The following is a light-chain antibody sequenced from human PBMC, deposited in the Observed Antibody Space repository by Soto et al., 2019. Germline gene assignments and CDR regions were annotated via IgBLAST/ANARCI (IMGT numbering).Light chain of an antibody. CDR1: SSDVGSYNG. CDR3: SSYTSSSTYV. V-gene: IGLV2-18*02. J-gene: IGLJ1*01. CDR2: DVS. Sequence: QSVLTQPPSVSGSPGQSVAISCTGTSSDVGSYNGVSWYQQPPGTAPKLMIYDVSNRPSGVPDRFSGSKSGNTASLTISWLQAEDEADYYCSSYTSSSTYVFGTGTKVTVL.